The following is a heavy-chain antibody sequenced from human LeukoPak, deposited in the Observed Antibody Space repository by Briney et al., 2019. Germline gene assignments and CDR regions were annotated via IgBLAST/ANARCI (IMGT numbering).Heavy chain of an antibody. D-gene: IGHD5-24*01. CDR2: IRQDGSEF. Sequence: PGGSLRLSCAASGFTFSTYWMTWVRQAPGKGLEWVANIRQDGSEFSYVDSVKGRSTISRDNAKNTLYLQMNSLRADDTAIYYCVRDSNFKIDYWGQGTLVTVSS. J-gene: IGHJ4*02. V-gene: IGHV3-7*01. CDR1: GFTFSTYW. CDR3: VRDSNFKIDY.